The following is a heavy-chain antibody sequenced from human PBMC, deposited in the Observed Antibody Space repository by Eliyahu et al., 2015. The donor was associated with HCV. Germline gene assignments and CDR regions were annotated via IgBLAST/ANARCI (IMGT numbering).Heavy chain of an antibody. CDR2: INPNSGGT. CDR3: ARGAYYGSGSLLGV. CDR1: GXTFTXYY. J-gene: IGHJ6*02. V-gene: IGHV1-2*02. D-gene: IGHD3-10*01. Sequence: QVQLVQSGXXVKKPGASVXVSCXASGXTFTXYYMXWXRQAPGQGLAWMGWINPNSGGTNYAQKFQGRVTMTRDTSISTAYMELSRLRSDDTAVYYCARGAYYGSGSLLGVWGLGTTVTVSS.